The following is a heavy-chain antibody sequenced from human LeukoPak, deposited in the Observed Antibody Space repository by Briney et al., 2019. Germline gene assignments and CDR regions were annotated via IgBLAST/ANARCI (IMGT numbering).Heavy chain of an antibody. CDR2: ISAYNGNT. CDR1: GYTFTSYG. Sequence: SVKASCKASGYTFTSYGISWVRQAPGQWLEWMGWISAYNGNTNYARKLQGRVTMTTDTSTSTAYMELRSLRSDDTAVYYCARDQDSSGSVVRDYWGQGTLVTVSS. V-gene: IGHV1-18*01. CDR3: ARDQDSSGSVVRDY. J-gene: IGHJ4*02. D-gene: IGHD3-22*01.